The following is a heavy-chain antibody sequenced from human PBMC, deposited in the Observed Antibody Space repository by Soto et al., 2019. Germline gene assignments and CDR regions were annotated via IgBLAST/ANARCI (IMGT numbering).Heavy chain of an antibody. CDR2: IIPIFGTA. D-gene: IGHD3-9*01. J-gene: IGHJ6*02. CDR1: GGTFSSYA. V-gene: IGHV1-69*06. Sequence: ASVKVSCKASGGTFSSYAISWVRQAPGQGLEWMGGIIPIFGTANYAQKFQGRVTITADKSTSTAYMELSSLRSEDTAVYYCAAAGYHILNGSPYGMVVWGQGTTVTVSS. CDR3: AAAGYHILNGSPYGMVV.